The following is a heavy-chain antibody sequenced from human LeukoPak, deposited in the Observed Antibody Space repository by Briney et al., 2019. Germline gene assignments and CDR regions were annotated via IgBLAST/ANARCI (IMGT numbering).Heavy chain of an antibody. V-gene: IGHV1-46*01. J-gene: IGHJ4*02. D-gene: IGHD3-16*01. Sequence: ASVKVSCKASGYTFTSYYMHWVRQAPGQGLEWMGIINPSGGSTSYPQRFQGRVTMTRDTSTTTVYMELSGLRSEDTAVYYCARGAFGPVDYWGQGTLVTVSS. CDR1: GYTFTSYY. CDR2: INPSGGST. CDR3: ARGAFGPVDY.